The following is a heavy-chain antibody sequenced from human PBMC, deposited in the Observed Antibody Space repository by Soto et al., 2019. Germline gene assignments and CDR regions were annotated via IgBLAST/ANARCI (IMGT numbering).Heavy chain of an antibody. J-gene: IGHJ4*02. D-gene: IGHD1-1*01. CDR1: GFTFSSYA. CDR3: ARDTSRDGDTGDY. CDR2: ISYDGSNK. Sequence: QVQLVESGGGVVQPGRSLRLSCAASGFTFSSYAMHWVRQAPGKGLEWVAVISYDGSNKYYADSVKGRFTISRDNSKNTLYLQMNSLRAEDTAVYYCARDTSRDGDTGDYWGQGTLVTVSS. V-gene: IGHV3-30-3*01.